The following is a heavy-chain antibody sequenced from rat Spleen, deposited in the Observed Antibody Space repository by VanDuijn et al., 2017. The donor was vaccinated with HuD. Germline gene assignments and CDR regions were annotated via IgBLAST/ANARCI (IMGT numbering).Heavy chain of an antibody. CDR2: ISYGDSSGHSST. D-gene: IGHD1-10*01. J-gene: IGHJ3*01. CDR1: GFTFSDYG. CDR3: ARHGIYNNYGWFAY. V-gene: IGHV5-29*01. Sequence: EVQLVESGGGLVQPGRSLKLSSAASGFTFSDYGMAWVRQAPTKGLEWVATISYGDSSGHSSTYYRDSVKGRFVISKDNAKNTGYLQMNNLRSEDTAMYYCARHGIYNNYGWFAYWGQGTLVTVSS.